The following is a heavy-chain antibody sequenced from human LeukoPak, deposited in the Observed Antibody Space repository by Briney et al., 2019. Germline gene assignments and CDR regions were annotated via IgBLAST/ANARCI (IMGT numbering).Heavy chain of an antibody. J-gene: IGHJ4*02. CDR2: ISYDGSNK. CDR3: VKDLLEGSDFDY. CDR1: GFTFSSYG. V-gene: IGHV3-30*18. D-gene: IGHD2-15*01. Sequence: GGSLRLSCAASGFTFSSYGMHWVRQAPGKGLEWVAVISYDGSNKYYADSVKGRFTISRDNSKNTLYLQMSSLRAEDTAVYYCVKDLLEGSDFDYWGQGTLVTVSS.